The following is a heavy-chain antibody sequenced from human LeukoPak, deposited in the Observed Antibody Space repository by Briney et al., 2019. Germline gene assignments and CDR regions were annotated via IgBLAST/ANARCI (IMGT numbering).Heavy chain of an antibody. CDR3: ARAGGSSWSQYFQH. J-gene: IGHJ1*01. CDR2: IYVGGSGAT. CDR1: GFSVSSDY. D-gene: IGHD6-13*01. Sequence: GRSLRLSCAASGFSVSSDYMSWVRQAPAKGLEWVSVIYVGGSGATYYADSVKGRFTMSRDNAKNTLYLQMNSLRAEDTAIYYCARAGGSSWSQYFQHWGQGTLVSVSS. V-gene: IGHV3-53*01.